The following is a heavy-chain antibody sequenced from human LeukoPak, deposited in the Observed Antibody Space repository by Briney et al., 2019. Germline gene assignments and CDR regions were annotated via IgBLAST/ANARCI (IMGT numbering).Heavy chain of an antibody. CDR1: GYTFTGYY. Sequence: GASVKVSCKASGYTFTGYYMHWVRPAPGQGLEWMGWINPNSGGTNYAQKFQGRVTMTRDTSISTAYMDLSGLRSDDTAAYFCARVSGYCSSTSCSHFDHWGQGSLVTVSS. CDR2: INPNSGGT. D-gene: IGHD2-15*01. V-gene: IGHV1-2*02. J-gene: IGHJ4*02. CDR3: ARVSGYCSSTSCSHFDH.